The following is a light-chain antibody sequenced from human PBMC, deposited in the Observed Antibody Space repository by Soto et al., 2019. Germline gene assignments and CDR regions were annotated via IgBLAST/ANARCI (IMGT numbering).Light chain of an antibody. J-gene: IGLJ2*01. V-gene: IGLV2-14*01. CDR3: SSYTSSNSLV. CDR1: SSDVGGYDH. CDR2: DVS. Sequence: QSALTQPASVSGSPGQSITISCTGTSSDVGGYDHVSWYQQHPGRAPKLMIYDVSNRPSGVSNRFSGSKSGNTASLPISGLQAEDEADYYCSSYTSSNSLVFGGGTKVTVL.